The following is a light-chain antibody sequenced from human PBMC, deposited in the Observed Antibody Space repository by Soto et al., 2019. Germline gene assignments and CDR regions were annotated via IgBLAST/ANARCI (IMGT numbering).Light chain of an antibody. V-gene: IGKV3-11*01. CDR1: QSVSSY. CDR3: QQRSNWPRNT. J-gene: IGKJ2*01. CDR2: DAS. Sequence: EIVLTQSPATLSLSPGERATLSCRASQSVSSYLAWSQQKPGQAPRLLIYDASNRATGIPARFSGSGSGADFTLTISSLEPEDFAVYYFQQRSNWPRNTFGQGTKLAIK.